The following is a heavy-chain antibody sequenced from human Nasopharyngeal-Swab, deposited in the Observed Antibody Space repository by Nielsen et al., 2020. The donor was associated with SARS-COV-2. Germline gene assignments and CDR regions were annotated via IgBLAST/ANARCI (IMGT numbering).Heavy chain of an antibody. CDR3: ARGWRAVRGYNWFDP. D-gene: IGHD3-10*01. V-gene: IGHV4-59*01. Sequence: SETLSLTCTVSGGSISGYYWSWIRQPPGKGLEWIGYIYYSGSTNYNPSLKSRVTISVDTSKNQFSLKLSSVTAADTAVYYCARGWRAVRGYNWFDPWGQGTLVTVSS. CDR1: GGSISGYY. CDR2: IYYSGST. J-gene: IGHJ5*02.